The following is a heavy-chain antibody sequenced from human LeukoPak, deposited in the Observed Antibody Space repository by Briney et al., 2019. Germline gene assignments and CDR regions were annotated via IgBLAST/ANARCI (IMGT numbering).Heavy chain of an antibody. V-gene: IGHV4-39*01. J-gene: IGHJ4*02. CDR1: GGSIXXXXXX. CDR2: ISYXGTT. CDR3: ARPTVGATTGFDF. Sequence: NPSETLSLTXTVSGGSIXXXXXXXXXIXXPPXXXXXXXXSISYXGTTYYNPSLKSRVTISVDTSKDQFSLKMNSVTAADTAVYYCARPTVGATTGFDFWGQGTLVTVSS. D-gene: IGHD1-26*01.